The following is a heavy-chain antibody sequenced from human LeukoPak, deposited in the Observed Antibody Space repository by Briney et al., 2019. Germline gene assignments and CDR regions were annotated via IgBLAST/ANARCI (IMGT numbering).Heavy chain of an antibody. CDR3: ARQGLLWFGELGDY. D-gene: IGHD3-10*01. Sequence: SETLSLTCTVSGGSISSSSYYWGWIRQPPGKGLEWIGSIYYSGSTYYHPSLKSRVTISVDTSKNQFSLKLSSVTAADTAVYYCARQGLLWFGELGDYWGQGTLVTVSS. CDR2: IYYSGST. CDR1: GGSISSSSYY. J-gene: IGHJ4*02. V-gene: IGHV4-39*01.